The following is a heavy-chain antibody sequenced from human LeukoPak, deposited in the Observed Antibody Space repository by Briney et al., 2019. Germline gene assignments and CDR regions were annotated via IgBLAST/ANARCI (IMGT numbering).Heavy chain of an antibody. CDR3: ARDRAGEQWLGEFDY. CDR2: ISSNGGST. V-gene: IGHV3-64*01. CDR1: GFTFSNAW. Sequence: GGSLRLSCAASGFTFSNAWMSWVRQAPGKGLEYVSGISSNGGSTYYAKSVKGRFTISRDNSKNTLYLQMGSLRAEDMAVYYCARDRAGEQWLGEFDYWGQGTLVTVSS. D-gene: IGHD6-19*01. J-gene: IGHJ4*02.